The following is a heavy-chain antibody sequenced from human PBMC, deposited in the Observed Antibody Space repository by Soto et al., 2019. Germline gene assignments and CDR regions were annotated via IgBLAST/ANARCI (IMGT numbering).Heavy chain of an antibody. CDR2: ISYDGSNK. Sequence: SGGSLRLSCAASGFTFSSYAMHWVRQAPGKGLEWVAVISYDGSNKYYADSVKGRFTISRDNSKNTLYLQMNSLRAEDTAVYYCASSSWDSSGYYYFEAFDIWGQGTMVTVSS. CDR3: ASSSWDSSGYYYFEAFDI. D-gene: IGHD3-22*01. V-gene: IGHV3-30-3*01. CDR1: GFTFSSYA. J-gene: IGHJ3*02.